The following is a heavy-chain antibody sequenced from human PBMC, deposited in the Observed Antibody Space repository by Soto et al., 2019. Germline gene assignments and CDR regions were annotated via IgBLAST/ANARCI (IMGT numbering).Heavy chain of an antibody. D-gene: IGHD3-3*01. J-gene: IGHJ6*02. CDR3: AREKYTIFGVVIIIGGMDV. Sequence: GGSLRLSCAASGFTFSSYWMSWVRQAPGKGLEWVANIKQDGSEKYYVDSVKGRFTISRDNAKNSLYLQMNSLRAEDTAVYYCAREKYTIFGVVIIIGGMDVWGQGTTVTVSS. CDR2: IKQDGSEK. V-gene: IGHV3-7*05. CDR1: GFTFSSYW.